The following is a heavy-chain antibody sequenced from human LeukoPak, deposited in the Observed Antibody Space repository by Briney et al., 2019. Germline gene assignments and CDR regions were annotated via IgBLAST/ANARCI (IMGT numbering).Heavy chain of an antibody. CDR1: TFTFSDYG. Sequence: LGGSPRLSCVGSTFTFSDYGMHWVRQAPGKGLEWVAFIRNDGAKTYYADSAKGRFTISRDNSRNTLYLQMNSLTAEDTAVFYCAKDGVILAPGVYWYMDVWGRGTTVTVSS. CDR3: AKDGVILAPGVYWYMDV. J-gene: IGHJ6*03. D-gene: IGHD3-16*02. V-gene: IGHV3-30*02. CDR2: IRNDGAKT.